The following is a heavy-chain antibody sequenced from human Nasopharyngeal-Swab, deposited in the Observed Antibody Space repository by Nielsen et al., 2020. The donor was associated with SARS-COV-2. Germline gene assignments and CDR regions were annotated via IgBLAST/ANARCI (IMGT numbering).Heavy chain of an antibody. J-gene: IGHJ4*02. V-gene: IGHV3-21*01. CDR1: GFSFNMYT. Sequence: GGSLRLSCAASGFSFNMYTMNWVRQAPGKGLEWVSAISSSGDYIYYAASVKGRFTISRDNAKNSVYLQMNSVTAEDTAVYYCARDTPAMFAYWGQGTLVTVSS. CDR2: ISSSGDYI. CDR3: ARDTPAMFAY.